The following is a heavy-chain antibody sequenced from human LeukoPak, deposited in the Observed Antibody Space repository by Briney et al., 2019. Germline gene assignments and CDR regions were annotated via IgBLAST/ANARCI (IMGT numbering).Heavy chain of an antibody. CDR1: GYSISSGYY. V-gene: IGHV4-38-2*02. Sequence: SETLSLTCAVSGYSISSGYYWGWIRQPPGKGLEWIGSIYHSGSTYYNPSLKSRVTISVDTSKNQFSLKLSSVTAADTAVYYCARDRPPNLLLWFGESSNWLDPWGQGTLVTVSS. D-gene: IGHD3-10*01. J-gene: IGHJ5*02. CDR2: IYHSGST. CDR3: ARDRPPNLLLWFGESSNWLDP.